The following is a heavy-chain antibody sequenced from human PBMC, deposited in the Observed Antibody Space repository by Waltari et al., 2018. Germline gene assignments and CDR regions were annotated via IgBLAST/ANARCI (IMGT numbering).Heavy chain of an antibody. D-gene: IGHD3-3*01. CDR2: INQSGST. CDR1: GGSFSGYY. CDR3: ATRRSSIFGVVGYFDL. J-gene: IGHJ2*01. Sequence: QVQLQQWGAGLLKPSETLSLPCAVYGGSFSGYYWGWIGQPPGKGLEWVGEINQSGSTNHNPPLKSLVTISVDTSKNQFSLKLCSVTAADTAVYYCATRRSSIFGVVGYFDLWGRGTLVTVSS. V-gene: IGHV4-34*01.